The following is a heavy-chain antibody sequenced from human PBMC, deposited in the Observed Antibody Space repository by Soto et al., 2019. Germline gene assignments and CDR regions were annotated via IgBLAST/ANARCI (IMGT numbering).Heavy chain of an antibody. D-gene: IGHD1-1*01. CDR3: AADHAPTVPLEWVSP. CDR2: IVVDTDNT. CDR1: GFTFVTSA. V-gene: IGHV1-58*02. J-gene: IGHJ5*02. Sequence: QVQLVQSGPEVKRPGTSVKVSCKAYGFTFVTSAIHWLRQTRGHRLEWIGWIVVDTDNTDYAQKFQERVTITRDLATSTTDEELRSLLSEETALYFCAADHAPTVPLEWVSPWGQGTQVTV.